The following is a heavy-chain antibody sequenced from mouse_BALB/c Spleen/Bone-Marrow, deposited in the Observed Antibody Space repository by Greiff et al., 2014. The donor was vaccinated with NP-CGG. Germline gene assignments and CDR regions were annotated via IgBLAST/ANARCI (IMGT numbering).Heavy chain of an antibody. CDR1: GYTFTSYW. V-gene: IGHV1S41*01. CDR2: IAPGSGST. D-gene: IGHD3-3*01. CDR3: ARGGLHYFDY. J-gene: IGHJ2*01. Sequence: DLVKPGASVKLSCKASGYTFTSYWIHWIKQRPGQGLEWIGRIAPGSGSTYYNEMFKGKATLTVDTSSSTAYIQLSSLSSEDSAFYFCARGGLHYFDYWGQGTTLTVSS.